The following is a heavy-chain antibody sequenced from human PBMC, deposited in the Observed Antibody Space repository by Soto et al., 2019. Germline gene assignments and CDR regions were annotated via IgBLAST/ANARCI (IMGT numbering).Heavy chain of an antibody. CDR3: AKGHKYDFWPDY. D-gene: IGHD3-3*01. J-gene: IGHJ4*02. Sequence: GGSLRLTCAVSVVTFSSHGMHWVRQAPGKGREWVAVISYDGTTKYYADSVRGRFTISRDNSKNTLFLQMNSLRAEDTAVYYCAKGHKYDFWPDYWGQGILVTVSS. CDR2: ISYDGTTK. V-gene: IGHV3-30*18. CDR1: VVTFSSHG.